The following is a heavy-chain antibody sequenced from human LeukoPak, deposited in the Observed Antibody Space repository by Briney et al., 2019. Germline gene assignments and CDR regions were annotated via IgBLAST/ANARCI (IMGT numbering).Heavy chain of an antibody. CDR2: IYPGDSDT. Sequence: GESLKISCKGSGYSFTSYWIGWVRQMPGKGLEWMGIIYPGDSDTRYSPSFQGQVTISADKSISTAYLQWSSLKASDTATYYCARRGYCSSTGCRNWFDPWGQGTLVTVSS. CDR3: ARRGYCSSTGCRNWFDP. V-gene: IGHV5-51*01. D-gene: IGHD2-2*01. CDR1: GYSFTSYW. J-gene: IGHJ5*02.